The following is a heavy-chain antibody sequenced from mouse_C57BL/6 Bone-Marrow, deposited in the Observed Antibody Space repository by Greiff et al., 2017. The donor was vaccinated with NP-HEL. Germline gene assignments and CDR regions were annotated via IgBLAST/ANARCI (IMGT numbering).Heavy chain of an antibody. CDR2: IDPSDSYT. J-gene: IGHJ1*03. Sequence: QVQLQQPGAELVKPGASVKLSCKASGYTFTSYWMQWVKQRPGQGLEWIGEIDPSDSYTNYNQKFKGKATLTVDTSSSTAYMQLSSLTSEDSAVYYCARYGNYFYWYFDVWGTGTTVTVSS. CDR3: ARYGNYFYWYFDV. V-gene: IGHV1-50*01. D-gene: IGHD2-1*01. CDR1: GYTFTSYW.